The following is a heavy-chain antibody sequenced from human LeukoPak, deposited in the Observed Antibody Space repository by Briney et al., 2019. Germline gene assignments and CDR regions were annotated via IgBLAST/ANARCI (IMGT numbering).Heavy chain of an antibody. CDR1: GDSVSNGNYY. J-gene: IGHJ4*02. Sequence: SETLSLTCTVSGDSVSNGNYYWSWLRQPPGKALEWIGYIYYTGKTYYNPSLEGRVTILVDTSGNHFSVKLSSVTAADTAVYYCARSQNYYGSGDYWSQGTLVTVSS. CDR3: ARSQNYYGSGDY. V-gene: IGHV4-61*03. CDR2: IYYTGKT. D-gene: IGHD3-10*01.